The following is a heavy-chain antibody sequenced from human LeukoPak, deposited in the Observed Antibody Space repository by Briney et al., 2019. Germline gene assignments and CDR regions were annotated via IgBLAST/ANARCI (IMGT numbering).Heavy chain of an antibody. D-gene: IGHD2-15*01. CDR3: ASTYRPRGCSGGSCYPFFDY. CDR1: GYSISSGYY. Sequence: PSETLSLTCTVSGYSISSGYYWGWIRQPPGKGLEWIGSIYHSGSTYYNPSLKSRVTISVDTSKNQFSLKLSSVTAADTAVYYCASTYRPRGCSGGSCYPFFDYWGQGTLVTVSS. CDR2: IYHSGST. V-gene: IGHV4-38-2*02. J-gene: IGHJ4*02.